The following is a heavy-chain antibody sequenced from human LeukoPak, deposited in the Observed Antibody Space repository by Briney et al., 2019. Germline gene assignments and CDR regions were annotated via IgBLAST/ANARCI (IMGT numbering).Heavy chain of an antibody. CDR2: IKQDGSEK. V-gene: IGHV3-7*03. Sequence: GGSLRLSCAASGFTFSSYWMSWVRQAPGKGLEWVANIKQDGSEKYYVDSVKGRFTISRDNSKNTLYLQMNSLRAEDTAVYYCAKDGGSSSLIYYYYYGMDVWGQGTTVTVSS. CDR1: GFTFSSYW. J-gene: IGHJ6*02. CDR3: AKDGGSSSLIYYYYYGMDV. D-gene: IGHD6-6*01.